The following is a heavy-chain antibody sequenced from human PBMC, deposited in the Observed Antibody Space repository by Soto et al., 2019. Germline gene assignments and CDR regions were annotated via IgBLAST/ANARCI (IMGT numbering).Heavy chain of an antibody. J-gene: IGHJ5*02. CDR3: ARESSNIYDRHFRLDP. V-gene: IGHV4-59*01. Sequence: PSETLSLTCRICGGSIFNYFWTWIRQSPGNRLEWIGDISHTGQTNYNPSLKSRVTLSVDISENEFSLRLASVTPADSALYFCARESSNIYDRHFRLDPWGQGTLVTVSS. CDR2: ISHTGQT. D-gene: IGHD3-16*01. CDR1: GGSIFNYF.